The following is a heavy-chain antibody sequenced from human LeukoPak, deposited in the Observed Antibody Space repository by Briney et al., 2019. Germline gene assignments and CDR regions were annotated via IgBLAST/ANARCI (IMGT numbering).Heavy chain of an antibody. CDR2: IHTSGST. V-gene: IGHV4-4*07. Sequence: SETLSLTCTASGGSISNYYWSWIRQPAGKGLEWIGRIHTSGSTNYNPSLKSRITMSVDTSKNQFSLKLSSVTGADTAIYYCARGTERDRLRWIGYYFDYWGQGSLVTVSS. J-gene: IGHJ4*02. CDR1: GGSISNYY. CDR3: ARGTERDRLRWIGYYFDY. D-gene: IGHD4-23*01.